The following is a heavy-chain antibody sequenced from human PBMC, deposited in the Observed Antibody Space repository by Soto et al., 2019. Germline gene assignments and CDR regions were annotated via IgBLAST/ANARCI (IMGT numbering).Heavy chain of an antibody. D-gene: IGHD3-10*01. V-gene: IGHV3-33*01. CDR1: GFTFSSYG. CDR3: ARELWFGELFLDYYYYGMDV. J-gene: IGHJ6*02. CDR2: IWYDGSNK. Sequence: QLQLVESGGGVVQPGRSLRLSCAASGFTFSSYGMHWVRQAPGKGLEWVAVIWYDGSNKYYADSVKGRFTISRDNSKNTLYLQMNSLRAEDTAVYYCARELWFGELFLDYYYYGMDVWGQGTTVTVSS.